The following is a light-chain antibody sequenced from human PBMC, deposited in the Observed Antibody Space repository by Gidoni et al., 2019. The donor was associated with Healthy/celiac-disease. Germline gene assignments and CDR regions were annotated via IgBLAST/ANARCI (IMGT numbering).Light chain of an antibody. CDR2: KDS. CDR1: ALPKQY. V-gene: IGLV3-25*03. Sequence: SYERTQPPSVPVSPGQTARITCSGDALPKQYAYWYQQKPGQAPVLVIYKDSARPSGIPERFSGSSSGTTVTLTISGVQAEDEADYYCQSSDSSGTYKVFGGGTKLTVL. J-gene: IGLJ3*02. CDR3: QSSDSSGTYKV.